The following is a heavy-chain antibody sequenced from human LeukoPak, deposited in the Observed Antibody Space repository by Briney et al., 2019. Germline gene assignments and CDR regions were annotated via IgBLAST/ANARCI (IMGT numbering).Heavy chain of an antibody. CDR2: INPNSGGT. D-gene: IGHD6-13*01. Sequence: ASVKVSCKASGYTFTGYYMHWVRQAPGQGLEWMGWINPNSGGTNYAQKFQGRVTMTRDTSISTAYMELSRLISDDTAVYYCARGRLRQPEDWFDPWGQGTLATVSS. V-gene: IGHV1-2*02. J-gene: IGHJ5*02. CDR3: ARGRLRQPEDWFDP. CDR1: GYTFTGYY.